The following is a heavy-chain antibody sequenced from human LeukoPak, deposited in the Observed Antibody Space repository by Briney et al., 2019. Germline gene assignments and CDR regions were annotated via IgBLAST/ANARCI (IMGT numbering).Heavy chain of an antibody. CDR2: INHSGST. D-gene: IGHD6-13*01. CDR1: SGSFNGYY. V-gene: IGHV4-34*01. CDR3: ARLSTDSSSWSLLYYYYYMDV. J-gene: IGHJ6*03. Sequence: SETLSRTCAVYSGSFNGYYWTWIRQSPGKGLEWIGEINHSGSTNYNPSLKSRVTISVDTSKNQFSLKLSSVTAADTAVYYCARLSTDSSSWSLLYYYYYMDVWGKGTTVTISS.